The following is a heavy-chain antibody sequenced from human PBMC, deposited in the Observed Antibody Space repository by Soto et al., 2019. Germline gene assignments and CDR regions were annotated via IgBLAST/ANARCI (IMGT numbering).Heavy chain of an antibody. Sequence: PGGSLRLCCAASGFTFSSYAMSWVRQAPGKGLEWVSAISGSGGSTYYADSVKGRFTISRDNSKNTLYLQMNSLRAEDTAVYYCANSPLRYYYYGMDVWGQGTTVTVSS. CDR1: GFTFSSYA. CDR2: ISGSGGST. J-gene: IGHJ6*02. CDR3: ANSPLRYYYYGMDV. V-gene: IGHV3-23*01.